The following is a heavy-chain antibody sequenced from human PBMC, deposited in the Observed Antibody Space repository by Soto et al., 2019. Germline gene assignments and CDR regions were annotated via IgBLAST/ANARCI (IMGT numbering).Heavy chain of an antibody. D-gene: IGHD2-15*01. J-gene: IGHJ4*02. CDR1: GFTFSSYG. Sequence: PGGSLRLSCAASGFTFSSYGMHWVRQAPGKGLEWVAVISYDGSNKYYADSVKGRFTISRDNSKNTLYLQMNSLRAEDTAVYYCAKDPEVVVSTSAYYFDYWGQGTLVTVSS. V-gene: IGHV3-30*18. CDR2: ISYDGSNK. CDR3: AKDPEVVVSTSAYYFDY.